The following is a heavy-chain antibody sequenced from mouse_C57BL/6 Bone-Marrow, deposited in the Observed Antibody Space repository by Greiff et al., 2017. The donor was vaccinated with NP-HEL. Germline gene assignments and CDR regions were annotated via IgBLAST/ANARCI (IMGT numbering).Heavy chain of an antibody. V-gene: IGHV1-81*01. CDR2: IYPRSGNT. CDR3: ARRNEYYYAMDY. Sequence: VQLQESGAELARPGASVKLSCKASGYTFTSYGISWVKQRTGQGLEWIGEIYPRSGNTYYNEKFKGKATLTADKSSSTAYMELRSLTSEDSAVYFCARRNEYYYAMDYWGQGTSVTVSS. CDR1: GYTFTSYG. J-gene: IGHJ4*01.